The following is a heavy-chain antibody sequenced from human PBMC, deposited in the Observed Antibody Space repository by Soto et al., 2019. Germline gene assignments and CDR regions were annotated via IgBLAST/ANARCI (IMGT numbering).Heavy chain of an antibody. D-gene: IGHD3-10*01. V-gene: IGHV4-39*01. CDR3: ASYGSGSYYKDYYGMDV. Sequence: SETLSLTCTVSGGSISSSSYYWGWIRQPPGKGLEWIGSIYYSGSTYYNPSLKSRVTISVDTSKNQFSLKLSSVTAADTAVYYCASYGSGSYYKDYYGMDVWGQGTTVTVSS. CDR2: IYYSGST. J-gene: IGHJ6*02. CDR1: GGSISSSSYY.